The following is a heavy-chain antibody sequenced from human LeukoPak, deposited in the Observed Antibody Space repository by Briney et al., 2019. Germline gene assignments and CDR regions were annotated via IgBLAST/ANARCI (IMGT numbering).Heavy chain of an antibody. CDR1: GFTFSSYA. Sequence: PGGSLRLSCAASGFTFSSYAMSWVRQAPGKGLEWVSAISGSGGSTYYADFVKGRFTISRDNSKNTLYLQMNSLRAEDTAVYYCARARYDAFDIWGQGTMVTVSS. CDR2: ISGSGGST. J-gene: IGHJ3*02. CDR3: ARARYDAFDI. V-gene: IGHV3-23*01.